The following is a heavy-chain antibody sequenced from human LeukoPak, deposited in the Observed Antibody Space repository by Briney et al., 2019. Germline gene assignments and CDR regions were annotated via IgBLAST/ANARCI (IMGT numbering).Heavy chain of an antibody. Sequence: PSETLSLTCAVYGGSFSGYYWSWIRQPPGKGLEWIGEINHSGSTNYNPSLKSRVSMSIDTSKSQFSLSLRSVTAADTAVYFCARYVPVKTGPTRASFDYWGQGILVTVSS. D-gene: IGHD1-1*01. CDR2: INHSGST. CDR3: ARYVPVKTGPTRASFDY. CDR1: GGSFSGYY. J-gene: IGHJ4*02. V-gene: IGHV4-34*01.